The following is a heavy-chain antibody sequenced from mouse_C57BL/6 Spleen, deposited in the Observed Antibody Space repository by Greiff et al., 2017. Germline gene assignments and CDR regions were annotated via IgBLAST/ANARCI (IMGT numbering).Heavy chain of an antibody. J-gene: IGHJ4*01. CDR1: GFTFTSYG. Sequence: QVQLLQSGADLARPGASLKLSCKASGFTFTSYGISWVKQRTGQGLEWIGEIYPRSGNTYYNEKFKGKVTLTADKSSSTAYMDLRILTSEDAAVYCCAREDGPCAMDYWGQGTSVTVAS. V-gene: IGHV1-81*01. CDR3: AREDGPCAMDY. CDR2: IYPRSGNT.